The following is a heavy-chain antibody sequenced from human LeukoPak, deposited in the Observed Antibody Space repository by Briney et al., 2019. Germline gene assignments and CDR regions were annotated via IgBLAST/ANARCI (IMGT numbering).Heavy chain of an antibody. Sequence: ASVKVSCKASGYTFTSYDINWVRQATGQGLEWMGWMNPNSGNTGYAQKFQGRVTITRNTSISTAYMELSSLRSEDTAVYYCARGKAILGCSSTSCYKANYYYYMDVWGKGTTVTVSS. D-gene: IGHD2-2*02. V-gene: IGHV1-8*03. CDR3: ARGKAILGCSSTSCYKANYYYYMDV. CDR1: GYTFTSYD. J-gene: IGHJ6*03. CDR2: MNPNSGNT.